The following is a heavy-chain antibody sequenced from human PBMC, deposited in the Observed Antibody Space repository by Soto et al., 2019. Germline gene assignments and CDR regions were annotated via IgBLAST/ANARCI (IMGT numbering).Heavy chain of an antibody. CDR2: IYHSGST. Sequence: PSETLSLTCAVSGGSISSGGYSWSWIRQPPGKGLEWIGYIYHSGSTYYNPSLKSRVTISVDRSKNQFSLKLSSVTAADTAAYYCARATPPWGQAPLVTVSS. CDR3: ARATPP. V-gene: IGHV4-30-2*01. J-gene: IGHJ5*02. CDR1: GGSISSGGYS.